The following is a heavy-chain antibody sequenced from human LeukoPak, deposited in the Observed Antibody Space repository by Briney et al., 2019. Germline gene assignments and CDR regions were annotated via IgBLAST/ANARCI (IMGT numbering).Heavy chain of an antibody. Sequence: GGSLRLSCAASGFTFSDYCMGWIRQAPGKGLEWVSYISSSGSNIYYADSVKGRFTISRDNAKNSLYLQMNSLRAEDTAVYYCARPLDRTEAGAFDIWGQGTMVTVSS. V-gene: IGHV3-11*01. CDR2: ISSSGSNI. J-gene: IGHJ3*02. CDR1: GFTFSDYC. CDR3: ARPLDRTEAGAFDI. D-gene: IGHD1-14*01.